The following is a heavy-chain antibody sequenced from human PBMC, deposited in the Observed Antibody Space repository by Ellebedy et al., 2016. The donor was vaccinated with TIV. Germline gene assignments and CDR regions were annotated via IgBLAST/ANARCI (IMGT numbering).Heavy chain of an antibody. D-gene: IGHD3-22*01. V-gene: IGHV5-51*01. CDR3: ARPPPYYYDSSGYYTDY. J-gene: IGHJ4*02. CDR1: GYSFTSYW. Sequence: GESLKISXKGSGYSFTSYWISWVRQMPGKGLEWMGIIYPGDSDTRYSPSFQGQVTISADKSISTAYLQWSSLKASDTAMYYCARPPPYYYDSSGYYTDYWGQGTLVTVSS. CDR2: IYPGDSDT.